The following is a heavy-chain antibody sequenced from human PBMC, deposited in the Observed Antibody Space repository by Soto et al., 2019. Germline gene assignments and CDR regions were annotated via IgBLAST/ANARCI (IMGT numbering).Heavy chain of an antibody. J-gene: IGHJ6*02. CDR3: AGDPDNGLVVNAPNPDGMDV. D-gene: IGHD2-8*01. Sequence: QVQLVQSGAEVKKPGASVKVSCKASGYTFTTYDISWVRQAPGQGLEWMGRISTYNGDTNYPQSLQGRLNMTTDTSKNTAYMELRSLRSDDTAVYYWAGDPDNGLVVNAPNPDGMDVWGQGSPVTVSS. CDR1: GYTFTTYD. V-gene: IGHV1-18*01. CDR2: ISTYNGDT.